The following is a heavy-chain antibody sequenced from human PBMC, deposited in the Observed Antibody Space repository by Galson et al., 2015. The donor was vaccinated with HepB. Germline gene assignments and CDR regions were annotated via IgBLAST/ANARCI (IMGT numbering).Heavy chain of an antibody. CDR1: GYSFTNYW. J-gene: IGHJ3*02. Sequence: QSGAEVKKPGESLKISCKGSGYSFTNYWIGWVRQMPGKGLEWMGIIYPDDSDIRYSPSFQGQVTISADKSISTAYLQWGSLKASDTAMFYCARLAVAGGYDPYEIWGQGTMVTVSS. CDR2: IYPDDSDI. V-gene: IGHV5-51*01. CDR3: ARLAVAGGYDPYEI. D-gene: IGHD6-19*01.